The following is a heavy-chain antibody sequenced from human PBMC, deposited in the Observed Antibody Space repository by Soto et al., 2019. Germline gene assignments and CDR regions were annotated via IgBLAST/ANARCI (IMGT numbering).Heavy chain of an antibody. V-gene: IGHV2-5*02. CDR2: IYWDDDK. CDR1: GFSLSTSGVG. J-gene: IGHJ5*02. Sequence: QITLKESGPTLVKPTQTLTLTCTFSGFSLSTSGVGVGWIRQPPGKALECLALIYWDDDKRYSPSLKSRLTITKDTSKNQVVLTMTNMDPVETATYYCAHIPNYYQYNWFDPWGQGTLVTVSS. D-gene: IGHD3-10*01. CDR3: AHIPNYYQYNWFDP.